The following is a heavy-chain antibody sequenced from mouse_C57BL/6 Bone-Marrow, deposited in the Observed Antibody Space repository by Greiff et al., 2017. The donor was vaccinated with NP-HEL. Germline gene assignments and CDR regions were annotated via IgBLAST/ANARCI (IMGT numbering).Heavy chain of an antibody. CDR2: IYPGGGYT. Sequence: VQLQESGAELVRPGTSVKMSCKASGYTFTNYWIGWAKQRPGHGLEWIGDIYPGGGYTNYNEKFKGKATLTADKSSSTAYMQFSSLTSEDSAIYYCARLDYGSSYDYWGQGTTLTVSS. D-gene: IGHD1-1*01. CDR1: GYTFTNYW. V-gene: IGHV1-63*01. J-gene: IGHJ2*01. CDR3: ARLDYGSSYDY.